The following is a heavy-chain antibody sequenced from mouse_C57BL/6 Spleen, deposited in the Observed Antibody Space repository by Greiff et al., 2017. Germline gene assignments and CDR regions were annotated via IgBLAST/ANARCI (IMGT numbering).Heavy chain of an antibody. Sequence: VQLQQPGAELVRPGSSVKLSCKASGYTFTSYWMDWVKQRPGQGLEWIGNIYPSDSETHYNQKFKDKATLTVDKSSSTAYMQLSSLTSEDSAVYYCARTAQAIYAMAYWGQGTSVTVSS. CDR3: ARTAQAIYAMAY. D-gene: IGHD3-2*02. CDR1: GYTFTSYW. CDR2: IYPSDSET. J-gene: IGHJ4*01. V-gene: IGHV1-61*01.